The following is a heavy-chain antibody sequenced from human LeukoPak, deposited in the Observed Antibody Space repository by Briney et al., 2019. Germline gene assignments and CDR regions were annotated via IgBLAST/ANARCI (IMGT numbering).Heavy chain of an antibody. Sequence: PGGSLRLSCAASGFTFSSYAMHWVRQAPGKGLEWVAVISYDGSNKYYADSVKGRFTISRDNSKNTLYLQMNSLRAEDTAVYYCAKHNIDYWGQGTLVTVSS. CDR1: GFTFSSYA. CDR3: AKHNIDY. V-gene: IGHV3-30*04. J-gene: IGHJ4*02. D-gene: IGHD1-1*01. CDR2: ISYDGSNK.